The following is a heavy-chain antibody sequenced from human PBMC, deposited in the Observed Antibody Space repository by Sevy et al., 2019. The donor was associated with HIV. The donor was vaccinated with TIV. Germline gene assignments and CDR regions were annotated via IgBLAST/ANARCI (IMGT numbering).Heavy chain of an antibody. V-gene: IGHV3-49*04. CDR2: FKRKADGGTL. J-gene: IGHJ4*02. CDR1: GFTFTDYA. Sequence: GGSLRLSCTASGFTFTDYAMNWVRQSPGKGLEWVAFFKRKADGGTLDHAASVKGRFTISRDDSKNIAYLQTNDLKTEDTGVYYCTRWKGAQCVFDYWGQGALVTVSS. CDR3: TRWKGAQCVFDY. D-gene: IGHD1-1*01.